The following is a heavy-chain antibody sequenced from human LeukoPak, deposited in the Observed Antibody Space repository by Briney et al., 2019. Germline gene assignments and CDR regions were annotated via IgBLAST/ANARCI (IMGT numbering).Heavy chain of an antibody. CDR2: IKQDGSDK. J-gene: IGHJ4*02. V-gene: IGHV3-7*01. D-gene: IGHD4-17*01. CDR1: GFTFSSYW. CDR3: ARELTTGATHDY. Sequence: GGPLRLSCAASGFTFSSYWMSWVRQAPGKGLEWVANIKQDGSDKYYVDSVKGRFTISRDNAQNSLYLQMNSLRAEDTAVYYCARELTTGATHDYWGQGTLVTVSS.